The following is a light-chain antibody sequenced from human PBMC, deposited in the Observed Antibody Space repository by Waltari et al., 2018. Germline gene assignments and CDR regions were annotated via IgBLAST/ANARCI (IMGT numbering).Light chain of an antibody. Sequence: EIVLTQSPATLSLSSGDRATLSCRASQSVSSPLAWYQQRPGQAPRLLIYDASNRATGIPARFSGSGSGTDFTLTISSLEPEDFAVYYCQQRSSWPLTFGGGTKVEVK. CDR2: DAS. V-gene: IGKV3-11*01. J-gene: IGKJ4*01. CDR3: QQRSSWPLT. CDR1: QSVSSP.